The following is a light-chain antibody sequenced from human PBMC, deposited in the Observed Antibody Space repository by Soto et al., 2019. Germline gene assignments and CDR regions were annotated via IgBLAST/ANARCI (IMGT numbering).Light chain of an antibody. CDR3: QQYNYWPPMYT. CDR1: QSVSSN. CDR2: GAS. V-gene: IGKV3-15*01. J-gene: IGKJ2*01. Sequence: EIVMTQSPATVSVSPGERATLSCRASQSVSSNLAWYQQKPGQAPRLLIYGASTRATGIPARFSGSGSGTEFTLTISSLQSEDFAVYYCQQYNYWPPMYTFGQGTKLEIK.